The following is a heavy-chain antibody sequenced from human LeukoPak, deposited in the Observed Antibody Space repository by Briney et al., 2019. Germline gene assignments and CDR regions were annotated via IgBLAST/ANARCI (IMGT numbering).Heavy chain of an antibody. CDR3: ARVAVAGTHLFDS. CDR1: GFTFSAYN. J-gene: IGHJ4*02. Sequence: GGSLRLSCAASGFTFSAYNMNWVRQAPGKGLEWVAVISYDGSNKYYADSVQGRFTISRDNSKNTLLLQMNSLRAEDTAVYYCARVAVAGTHLFDSWGQGTLVTVSS. V-gene: IGHV3-30-3*01. D-gene: IGHD6-19*01. CDR2: ISYDGSNK.